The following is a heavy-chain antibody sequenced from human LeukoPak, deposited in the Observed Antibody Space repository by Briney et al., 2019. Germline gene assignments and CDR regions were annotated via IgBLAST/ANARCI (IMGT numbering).Heavy chain of an antibody. V-gene: IGHV3-21*01. CDR1: GFSFSTHN. CDR3: ASHFAHWGSHLFGY. D-gene: IGHD7-27*01. J-gene: IGHJ4*02. CDR2: IGRDSSYV. Sequence: GGSLRLSCVASGFSFSTHNMNWVRQAPGQGLEWVSSIGRDSSYVYYADSLKGRFTISRDDAKNSLYLHMNNLRAEDTAVYYCASHFAHWGSHLFGYWGQGTLVTVSS.